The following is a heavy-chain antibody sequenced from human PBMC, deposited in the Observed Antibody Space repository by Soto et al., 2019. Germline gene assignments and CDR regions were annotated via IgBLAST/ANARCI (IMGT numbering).Heavy chain of an antibody. D-gene: IGHD1-26*01. CDR2: INTDGSST. Sequence: EVQLVESGGGLVQPGGSLRLSCAASGFSFTSYWMHWVRQAPGKGLVWVSRINTDGSSTSYADSVKGRFTISRDNAKNTLFLQMNSLRAEDTAIYYCEKRELNSTGLFHWGQGTLVSVSS. V-gene: IGHV3-74*01. CDR1: GFSFTSYW. CDR3: EKRELNSTGLFH. J-gene: IGHJ4*02.